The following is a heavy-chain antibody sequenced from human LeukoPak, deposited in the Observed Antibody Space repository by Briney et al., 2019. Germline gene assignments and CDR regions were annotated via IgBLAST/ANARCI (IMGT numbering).Heavy chain of an antibody. CDR3: AKDPGYNYGLDYYYYYMDV. CDR2: IQCDGSRK. J-gene: IGHJ6*03. D-gene: IGHD5-18*01. Sequence: GGSLRLSCVASGFTFGSYGMHWVRQAPGKGLEWVAFIQCDGSRKYYADSVKGRFTISRDNSNNTLYLQMNSLRAEDTTVYYCAKDPGYNYGLDYYYYYMDVWGKGTTVTVSS. CDR1: GFTFGSYG. V-gene: IGHV3-30*02.